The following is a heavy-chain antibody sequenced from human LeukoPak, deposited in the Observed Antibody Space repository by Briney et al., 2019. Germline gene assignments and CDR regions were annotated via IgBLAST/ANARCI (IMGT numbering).Heavy chain of an antibody. V-gene: IGHV3-23*01. J-gene: IGHJ4*02. CDR3: AKVVRSAVVATYDY. D-gene: IGHD2-15*01. CDR2: ISGSGGST. Sequence: GGSLRLSCAASGFTFSSYAMSWVRQAPGKGLEWVSAISGSGGSTYYADSVKGRFTISRDNSKNTLYLQMNSLRAEDTAVYYCAKVVRSAVVATYDYWGQGTLVTVSS. CDR1: GFTFSSYA.